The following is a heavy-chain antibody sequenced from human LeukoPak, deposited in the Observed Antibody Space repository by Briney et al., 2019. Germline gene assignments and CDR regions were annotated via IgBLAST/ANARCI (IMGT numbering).Heavy chain of an antibody. CDR3: ARGGVMVTTIEGGYYYYAMDV. D-gene: IGHD2-21*02. J-gene: IGHJ6*02. Sequence: SETLSLTCVVSGGSVSGYYWGWIRQPPGKGLEWIGNIYYSGNTNYNPSLKSRVTISVDRSKNHFSLKLSSVTAADTAVYFCARGGVMVTTIEGGYYYYAMDVWGQGTTVTVSS. V-gene: IGHV4-59*02. CDR1: GGSVSGYY. CDR2: IYYSGNT.